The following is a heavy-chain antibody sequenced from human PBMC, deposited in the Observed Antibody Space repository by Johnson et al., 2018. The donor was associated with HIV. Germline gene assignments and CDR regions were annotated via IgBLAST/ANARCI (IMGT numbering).Heavy chain of an antibody. Sequence: QVHLVESGGGLDQPGRSLRLSCAASGYTFSNYAMHWVRQAPGKGLEWLSVISYDGSYKYYADSVEGRFTISRDNAKNSLYLQMNSLRAEDTAVYYCARNGLIPAAKGVAFDIWGQGTTVTVSS. CDR2: ISYDGSYK. CDR1: GYTFSNYA. J-gene: IGHJ3*02. CDR3: ARNGLIPAAKGVAFDI. D-gene: IGHD2-2*01. V-gene: IGHV3-30*04.